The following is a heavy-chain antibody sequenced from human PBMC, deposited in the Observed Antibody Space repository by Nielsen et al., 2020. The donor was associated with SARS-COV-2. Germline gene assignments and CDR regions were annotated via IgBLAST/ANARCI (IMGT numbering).Heavy chain of an antibody. CDR1: GFTFNSYT. J-gene: IGHJ4*02. CDR3: ARDPGLDY. V-gene: IGHV3-21*01. CDR2: ISSSRNYI. Sequence: GESLKISCAASGFTFNSYTMNWVRQAPGKGLEWVSSISSSRNYIFYADSVKGRFTVSRDNAKNSLFVQMDSLRADDTAVYFCARDPGLDYWGQGTLVTVSS.